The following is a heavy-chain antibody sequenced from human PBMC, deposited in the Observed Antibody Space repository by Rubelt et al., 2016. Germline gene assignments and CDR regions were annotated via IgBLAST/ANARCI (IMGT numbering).Heavy chain of an antibody. Sequence: HWVRQAPGKGLEWVAVIWYDGSNKHYADSVKGRFTISRDNSKNTLYLQMNSLRAEDTAVYYCARDFVRGELLYYFDYWGQGTLAAVSS. CDR2: IWYDGSNK. V-gene: IGHV3-33*01. J-gene: IGHJ4*02. CDR3: ARDFVRGELLYYFDY. D-gene: IGHD3-10*01.